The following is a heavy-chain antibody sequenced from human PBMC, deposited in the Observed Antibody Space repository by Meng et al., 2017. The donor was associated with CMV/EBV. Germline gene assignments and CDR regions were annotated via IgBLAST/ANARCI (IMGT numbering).Heavy chain of an antibody. CDR1: GGTFSSYA. CDR2: IIPIFGTA. CDR3: ARGPLKRSKDYAQGYYYYYGMDV. J-gene: IGHJ6*02. V-gene: IGHV1-69*05. D-gene: IGHD4-17*01. Sequence: SVKVSCKASGGTFSSYAISWVRQAPGQGLEWMGGIIPIFGTANYAQKFQGRVTITTDESTSTAYMELSSLRSEDTAVYYCARGPLKRSKDYAQGYYYYYGMDVWGQGTTVTVSS.